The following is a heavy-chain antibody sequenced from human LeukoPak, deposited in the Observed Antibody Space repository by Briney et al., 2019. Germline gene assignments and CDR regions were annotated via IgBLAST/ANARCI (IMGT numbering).Heavy chain of an antibody. CDR2: INHSGST. CDR1: GGSFSGYY. J-gene: IGHJ6*03. D-gene: IGHD3-22*01. CDR3: ARGRKFGSSGYYPYYYYMDV. V-gene: IGHV4-34*01. Sequence: PSETLSLTCAVYGGSFSGYYWSWIRQPPGKGLEWIGEINHSGSTNYNPSLKSRVTISVDTSKNQFSLKLSSVTAADTAVYYCARGRKFGSSGYYPYYYYMDVWGKGTTVTVSS.